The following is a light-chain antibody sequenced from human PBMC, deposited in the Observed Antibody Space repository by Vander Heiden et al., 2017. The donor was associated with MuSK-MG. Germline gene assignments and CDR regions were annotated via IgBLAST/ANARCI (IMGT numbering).Light chain of an antibody. CDR2: AAS. CDR1: QTIDSSY. Sequence: EIVLTQSPGTLSLSPGERATLSCRASQTIDSSYLAWYRQRPGQAPSLLIYAASSRTTGTPDRFSGRGSGTDFTLNITRVEPEDFAVYYCQQDRTSVTFGGGTKVEIK. J-gene: IGKJ4*01. V-gene: IGKV3-20*01. CDR3: QQDRTSVT.